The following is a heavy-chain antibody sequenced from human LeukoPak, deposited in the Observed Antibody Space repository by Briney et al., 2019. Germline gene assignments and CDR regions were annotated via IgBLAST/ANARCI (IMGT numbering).Heavy chain of an antibody. J-gene: IGHJ5*02. Sequence: GASVKVSCKASGYTFSGYYLHWVRQAPGQGLEWMGWINPNSGDTNYSQKFQGRVTMTKDTSITTAYMELSSLRSDDTALYYCARGPFRNVDIAMVASWFDPWGQGTLVTASS. CDR3: ARGPFRNVDIAMVASWFDP. CDR1: GYTFSGYY. CDR2: INPNSGDT. V-gene: IGHV1-2*02. D-gene: IGHD5-18*01.